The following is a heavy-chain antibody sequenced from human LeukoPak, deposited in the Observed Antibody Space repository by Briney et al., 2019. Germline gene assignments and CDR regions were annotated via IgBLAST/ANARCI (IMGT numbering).Heavy chain of an antibody. Sequence: GGSLRLSCAASGFTFSSYAVSWVRQAPGKGLEWVSAISGSSGSTYYADSVKGRFTISRDNSKKTLYLQMNSLRAEDTAVYYCANLPLLLWFGELFYDYWGQGTLVTVSS. CDR3: ANLPLLLWFGELFYDY. J-gene: IGHJ4*02. D-gene: IGHD3-10*01. CDR2: ISGSSGST. CDR1: GFTFSSYA. V-gene: IGHV3-23*01.